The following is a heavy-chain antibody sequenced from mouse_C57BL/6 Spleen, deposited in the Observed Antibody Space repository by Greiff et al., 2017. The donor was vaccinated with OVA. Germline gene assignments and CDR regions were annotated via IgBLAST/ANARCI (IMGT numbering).Heavy chain of an antibody. CDR1: GFTFSDFY. D-gene: IGHD1-1*01. CDR3: AREAVITGYCDV. Sequence: EVKLVASGGGLVQSGRSLRLSCATSGFTFSDFYMEWVRQAPGKGLEWIAASRNKANDYTTEYSASVKGRFIVSRDTSQSILYLQMNALRAEDTAIYYCAREAVITGYCDVWGTGTTVTVSS. CDR2: SRNKANDYTT. V-gene: IGHV7-1*01. J-gene: IGHJ1*03.